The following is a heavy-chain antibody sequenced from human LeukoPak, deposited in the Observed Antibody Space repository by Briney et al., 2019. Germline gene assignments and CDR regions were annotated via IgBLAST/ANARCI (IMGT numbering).Heavy chain of an antibody. Sequence: PGGSLRLSCAASGFTLSSYSMHWVRQAPGKGLEFVSAISRNGRNTYYANSVKGRFTVSRDISKNTLYLQMGSLRPEDMAVYYCAGSDTIGYIPREWEYWDFDLWGRGTLVTVSS. D-gene: IGHD3-22*01. CDR2: ISRNGRNT. J-gene: IGHJ2*01. V-gene: IGHV3-64*01. CDR1: GFTLSSYS. CDR3: AGSDTIGYIPREWEYWDFDL.